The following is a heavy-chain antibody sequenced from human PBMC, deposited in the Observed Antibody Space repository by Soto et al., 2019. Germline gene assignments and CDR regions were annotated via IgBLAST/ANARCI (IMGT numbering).Heavy chain of an antibody. J-gene: IGHJ4*02. CDR1: GDSLSSGDYY. V-gene: IGHV4-30-4*01. CDR2: IYYSGST. D-gene: IGHD5-18*01. Sequence: QVQLQESGPGLVKPSQTLSLTCSVSGDSLSSGDYYWSWIRQPPGKGLEWIGYIYYSGSTYYNRSRQSRVTISVDTSKNQFSLKLSSVTAADTAVHYCARQYSKYYFDFWGQGTMVTVSS. CDR3: ARQYSKYYFDF.